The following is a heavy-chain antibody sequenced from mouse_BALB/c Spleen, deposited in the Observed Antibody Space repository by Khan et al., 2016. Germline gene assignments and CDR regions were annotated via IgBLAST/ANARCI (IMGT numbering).Heavy chain of an antibody. CDR2: IHYSGST. J-gene: IGHJ3*01. D-gene: IGHD1-1*01. Sequence: EVQLQESGPDLVKPSQSLSLTCTVTGYSITSGYSWHWIRQFPGNKLEWMGYIHYSGSTNYHPSLKSRISITRDISKNQFFLQLISVTTEDTATYYCAGDYYGWFAYWGQGTLVTVSA. CDR1: GYSITSGYS. CDR3: AGDYYGWFAY. V-gene: IGHV3-1*02.